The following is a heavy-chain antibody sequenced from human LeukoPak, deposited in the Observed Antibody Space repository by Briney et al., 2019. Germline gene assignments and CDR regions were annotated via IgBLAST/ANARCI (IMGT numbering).Heavy chain of an antibody. Sequence: LTGGSLRLSCAASGFTFSSYDMHWVRQATGKGLEWVSAIGTAGDTYYPGSVKGRFTISRENAKNSLYLQMNSLRAGDTAVYYCARGGPLPSGYRPYYFDYWGQGTLVTVSS. J-gene: IGHJ4*02. CDR3: ARGGPLPSGYRPYYFDY. V-gene: IGHV3-13*01. CDR1: GFTFSSYD. CDR2: IGTAGDT. D-gene: IGHD3-22*01.